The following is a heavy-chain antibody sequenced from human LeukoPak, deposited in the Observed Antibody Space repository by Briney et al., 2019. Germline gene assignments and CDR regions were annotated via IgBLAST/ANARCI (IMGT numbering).Heavy chain of an antibody. D-gene: IGHD2-2*01. V-gene: IGHV4-39*07. CDR2: IYYSGST. CDR1: GGSISSSSYY. CDR3: ARDLPNADGI. J-gene: IGHJ3*02. Sequence: SETLFLTCTVSGGSISSSSYYWGWIRQPPGKGLEWIGSIYYSGSTYYNPSLKSRVTISVDTSKNQFSLKLSSVTAADTAVYYCARDLPNADGIWGQGTMVTVSS.